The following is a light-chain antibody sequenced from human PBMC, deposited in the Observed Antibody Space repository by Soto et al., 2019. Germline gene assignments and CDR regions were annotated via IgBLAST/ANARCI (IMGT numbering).Light chain of an antibody. CDR2: GAS. J-gene: IGKJ1*01. Sequence: EIVLTQSPAALSLSPGQRATLSCRASQTVNNNVAWYQLKDGQVPRLLIYGASTRATDIPARFSGSGSGTEFTLTISSLQSEDFAVYYCQQYNNWPRTFGQGTKVDIK. CDR3: QQYNNWPRT. V-gene: IGKV3-15*01. CDR1: QTVNNN.